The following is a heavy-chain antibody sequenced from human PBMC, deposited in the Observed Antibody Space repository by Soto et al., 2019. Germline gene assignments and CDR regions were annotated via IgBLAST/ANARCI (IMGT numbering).Heavy chain of an antibody. CDR3: AGRENDFWSGYPQYYYYYMDV. Sequence: PGGSLRLSCAASGFTFSSYAMSWVRQAPGKGLEWVSAISGSGGSTYYADSVKGRFTISRDNSKNTLYLQMNSLRAEDTAVYYCAGRENDFWSGYPQYYYYYMDVWGQGTTVTVSS. CDR1: GFTFSSYA. D-gene: IGHD3-3*01. CDR2: ISGSGGST. J-gene: IGHJ6*03. V-gene: IGHV3-23*01.